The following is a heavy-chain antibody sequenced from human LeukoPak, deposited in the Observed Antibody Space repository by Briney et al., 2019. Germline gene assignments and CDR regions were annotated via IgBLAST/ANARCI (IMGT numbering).Heavy chain of an antibody. CDR2: INPNNGGT. J-gene: IGHJ4*02. V-gene: IGHV1-2*02. CDR3: ARDLKDDGFGAEGSLDF. D-gene: IGHD3-10*01. Sequence: GASVKVSCKTFGYTFTSNYMQWVRQAPGQGLEWVGWINPNNGGTYYAEKFQGRVTMTRVTSAYTVYMELDRLRYDDTAVYFCARDLKDDGFGAEGSLDFWGQGTLVTVSS. CDR1: GYTFTSNY.